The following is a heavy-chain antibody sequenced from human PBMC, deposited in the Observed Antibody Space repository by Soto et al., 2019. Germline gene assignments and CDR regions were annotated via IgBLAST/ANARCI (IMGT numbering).Heavy chain of an antibody. Sequence: EVQLVESGGGVVQSGGSLRLSCEASGFSFITYWMNWVRRAPGKGLEWLASIKEDGSEKQYVDSVKGRFTISRDNAKNSLYLQMNSLGEAAAAVYSCVRAISGSFARWGQGTLVIVSS. CDR3: VRAISGSFAR. CDR2: IKEDGSEK. CDR1: GFSFITYW. D-gene: IGHD3-3*01. V-gene: IGHV3-7*04. J-gene: IGHJ4*02.